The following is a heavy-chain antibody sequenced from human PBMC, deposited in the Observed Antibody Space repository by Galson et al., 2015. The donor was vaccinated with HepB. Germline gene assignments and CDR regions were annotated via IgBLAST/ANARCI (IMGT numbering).Heavy chain of an antibody. D-gene: IGHD3-10*01. CDR3: ARDPGLWFGELLSDAFDI. J-gene: IGHJ3*02. V-gene: IGHV3-33*08. CDR2: IWYDGSNK. Sequence: SLRLSCAASGFTFSSYGMHWVRQAPGKGLEWVAVIWYDGSNKYYADSVKGRFTISRDNSKNTLYLQMNSLRAEDTAVYYCARDPGLWFGELLSDAFDIWGQGTMVTVSS. CDR1: GFTFSSYG.